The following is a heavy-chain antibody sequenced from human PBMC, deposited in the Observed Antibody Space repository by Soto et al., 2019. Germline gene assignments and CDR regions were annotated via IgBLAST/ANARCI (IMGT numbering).Heavy chain of an antibody. J-gene: IGHJ6*02. CDR2: ITFSGNTV. V-gene: IGHV3-11*01. Sequence: GGSLRLSCAASGFTFSDSYMSWIRQAPGKGLKWISYITFSGNTVYYADSLKGRFTISRDNAKNSLYLQMNRLRAEDTAVYYCARVSWREKYGMDVWGQGTTVTVSS. CDR3: ARVSWREKYGMDV. CDR1: GFTFSDSY.